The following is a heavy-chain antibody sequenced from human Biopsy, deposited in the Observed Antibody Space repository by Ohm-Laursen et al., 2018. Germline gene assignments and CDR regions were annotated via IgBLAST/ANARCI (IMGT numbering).Heavy chain of an antibody. CDR2: SYYCTKWYN. J-gene: IGHJ5*02. V-gene: IGHV6-1*01. CDR3: ARETPTGIPFNWFDP. Sequence: SQALSLTCAISGDSVSSNSAAWNWIRQSPSRGLEWLGRSYYCTKWYNDYAVFVKSQITINPDTSKNQFSLQLNSETPEVTAVDYCARETPTGIPFNWFDPWGQGTLVTVSS. CDR1: GDSVSSNSAA. D-gene: IGHD1-1*01.